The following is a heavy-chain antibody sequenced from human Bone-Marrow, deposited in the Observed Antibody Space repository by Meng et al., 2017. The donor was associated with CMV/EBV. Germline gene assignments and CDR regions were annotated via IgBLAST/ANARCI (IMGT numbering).Heavy chain of an antibody. V-gene: IGHV1-69*05. CDR1: GGTFSSYA. CDR2: IIPIFGTA. CDR3: ARGQIRGWGGYLDY. Sequence: SVKVSCKASGGTFSSYAISWVRQAPGQGLEWMGGIIPIFGTANYAQKFQGRVTITTDESKSTAYMELSSQRSEDTAVYYCARGQIRGWGGYLDYWGQGTPVTVSS. D-gene: IGHD3-3*01. J-gene: IGHJ4*02.